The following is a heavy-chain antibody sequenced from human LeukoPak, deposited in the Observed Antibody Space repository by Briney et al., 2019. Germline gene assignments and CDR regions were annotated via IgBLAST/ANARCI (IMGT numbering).Heavy chain of an antibody. CDR2: ISWDSGSI. CDR3: AKAKYIGSPLDYFDY. CDR1: GFTFDDYG. Sequence: PGGSLRLSCAASGFTFDDYGMHWVRQAPGKGLEWVSGISWDSGSIGYADSVKGRFTISRDNAKNSVYLQMNSLRMEDMGLYYCAKAKYIGSPLDYFDYWGQGTLVTVSS. D-gene: IGHD1-26*01. J-gene: IGHJ4*02. V-gene: IGHV3-9*03.